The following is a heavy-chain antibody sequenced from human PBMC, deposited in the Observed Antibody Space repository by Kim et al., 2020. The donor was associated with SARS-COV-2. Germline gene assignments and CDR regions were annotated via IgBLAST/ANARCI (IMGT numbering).Heavy chain of an antibody. CDR1: GGSISSSNW. D-gene: IGHD6-13*01. CDR2: IYHSGST. J-gene: IGHJ3*02. CDR3: AREEGSMAAAPNAFDI. Sequence: SETLSLTCAVSGGSISSSNWWSWVRQPPGKGLDWMGEIYHSGSTNYNPSLKSRVTISVDKSKNQFSLKLSSVTAADTAVYYCAREEGSMAAAPNAFDIWGQGTRVTVSS. V-gene: IGHV4-4*02.